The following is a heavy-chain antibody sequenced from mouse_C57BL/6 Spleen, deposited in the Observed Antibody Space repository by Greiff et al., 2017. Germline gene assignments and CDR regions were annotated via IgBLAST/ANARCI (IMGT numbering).Heavy chain of an antibody. D-gene: IGHD1-1*01. Sequence: QVQLQQPGAELVRPGSSVKLSCKASGYTFTSYWMDWVKQRPGQGLEWIGNIYPSDSETHYNQKFKDKATLTVDKSSSTAYMQLSSLTSEDSAVYYCARSNYGSFFDYWGQGTTLTVSS. V-gene: IGHV1-61*01. CDR3: ARSNYGSFFDY. CDR1: GYTFTSYW. CDR2: IYPSDSET. J-gene: IGHJ2*01.